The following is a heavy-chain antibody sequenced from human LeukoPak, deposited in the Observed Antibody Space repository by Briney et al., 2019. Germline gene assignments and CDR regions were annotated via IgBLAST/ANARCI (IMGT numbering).Heavy chain of an antibody. J-gene: IGHJ4*02. Sequence: GGSLRLSCAASGFTFSSYSMNWVRQAPGKGLEWVSSISSSSSYIYYADSVKGRFTISRDNAKNSLYLQMNSLRAEDTAVYYCARDSGVYYGSGGLDYWGQGTLVTVSS. V-gene: IGHV3-21*01. CDR2: ISSSSSYI. CDR1: GFTFSSYS. CDR3: ARDSGVYYGSGGLDY. D-gene: IGHD3-10*01.